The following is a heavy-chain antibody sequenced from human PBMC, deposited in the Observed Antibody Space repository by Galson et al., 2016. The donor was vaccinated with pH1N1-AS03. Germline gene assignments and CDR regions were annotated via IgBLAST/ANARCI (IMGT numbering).Heavy chain of an antibody. D-gene: IGHD2-15*01. CDR3: ATVRGSASLAKCEI. V-gene: IGHV5-51*01. CDR2: IYVSDSET. Sequence: QSGAEVKKPGESLKISCQRYGNRLTNYWIGWVRQMPGKDLEWMGIIYVSDSETKYSPSFQGRVTISADKSITTVYLQWSSLRASDTAMYYCATVRGSASLAKCEIWGQGTQVTVS. CDR1: GNRLTNYW. J-gene: IGHJ4*02.